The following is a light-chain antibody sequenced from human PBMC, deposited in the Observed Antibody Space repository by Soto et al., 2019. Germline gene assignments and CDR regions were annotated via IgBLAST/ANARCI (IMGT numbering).Light chain of an antibody. J-gene: IGKJ1*01. CDR1: RGVSANY. Sequence: ENLLTQSPGTLSLSPVEGATLSFRASRGVSANYLAWYQQKPGQAPTLLIYGASIRAAGIPDRFSGSGSGTDFTLTIRRLEPDDFAVYYCQQYGSSPRTFGQGTKVDIK. V-gene: IGKV3-20*01. CDR2: GAS. CDR3: QQYGSSPRT.